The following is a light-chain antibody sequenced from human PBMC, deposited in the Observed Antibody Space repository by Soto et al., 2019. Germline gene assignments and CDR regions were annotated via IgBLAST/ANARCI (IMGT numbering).Light chain of an antibody. V-gene: IGLV1-40*01. J-gene: IGLJ3*02. CDR3: QSYDTSVSGARV. CDR1: RSNIGAGYD. CDR2: RNH. Sequence: QSVLTQSPSVSAAPGQKVTISCTGSRSNIGAGYDVHWYQQIPGTAPKLLIYRNHDRPSGVPDRFSGSKSGTSASLAITGLQAEDEADYYCQSYDTSVSGARVFGGGTKLTVL.